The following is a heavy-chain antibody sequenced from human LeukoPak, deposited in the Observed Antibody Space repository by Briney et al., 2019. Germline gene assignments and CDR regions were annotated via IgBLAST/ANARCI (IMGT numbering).Heavy chain of an antibody. J-gene: IGHJ4*02. CDR2: ISGSGTST. CDR1: GFAFKNYA. Sequence: PGGSLRLSCAASGFAFKNYAINWVRQAPGRGLEWVSAISGSGTSTYYADSVRGRFTISRDNSKNTLYLQMNSLRAEDTAAYYCAKPGSDYGDYPYWGQGTLVTVSS. V-gene: IGHV3-23*01. D-gene: IGHD4-17*01. CDR3: AKPGSDYGDYPY.